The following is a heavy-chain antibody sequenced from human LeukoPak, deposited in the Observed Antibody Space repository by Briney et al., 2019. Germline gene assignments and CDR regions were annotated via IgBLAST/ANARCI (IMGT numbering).Heavy chain of an antibody. CDR1: GGSISSYY. CDR2: IYYSGST. V-gene: IGHV4-59*12. Sequence: SETLSLTCTVSGGSISSYYWSWIRQPPGKGLEWIGYIYYSGSTNYNPSLKSRVTISVDTSKNQFSLKLSSVTAADTAVYYCAREGGSTSYYWYFDLWGRGTLVTVSS. D-gene: IGHD2-2*01. CDR3: AREGGSTSYYWYFDL. J-gene: IGHJ2*01.